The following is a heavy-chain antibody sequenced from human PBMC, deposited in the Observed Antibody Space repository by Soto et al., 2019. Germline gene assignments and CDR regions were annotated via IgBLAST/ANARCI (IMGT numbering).Heavy chain of an antibody. V-gene: IGHV3-15*01. CDR3: TTRIWFGPG. J-gene: IGHJ4*02. D-gene: IGHD3-10*01. CDR2: IQSKTDGGTT. Sequence: PGGSLRLSCAASGFPFSNAWMSWVRQAPGKGLEWVGRIQSKTDGGTTDYAAPVKGRFTISRDDSKNTLYLQMNSLKTEDTAVYYCTTRIWFGPGWGQGTLVTVSS. CDR1: GFPFSNAW.